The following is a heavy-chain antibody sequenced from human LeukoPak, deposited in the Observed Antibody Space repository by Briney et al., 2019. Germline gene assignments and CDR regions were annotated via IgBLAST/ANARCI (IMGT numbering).Heavy chain of an antibody. CDR3: ARRPYGSGSYYYYMDV. CDR1: GGSFSGYY. D-gene: IGHD3-10*01. Sequence: SETLSLTCAVYGGSFSGYYWSWIRQPPGKGLEWIGEINHSGSTNYSPSLKSRVTISVDTSKNQFSLKLSSVTAADTAVYYCARRPYGSGSYYYYMDVWGKGTTVTISS. CDR2: INHSGST. V-gene: IGHV4-34*01. J-gene: IGHJ6*03.